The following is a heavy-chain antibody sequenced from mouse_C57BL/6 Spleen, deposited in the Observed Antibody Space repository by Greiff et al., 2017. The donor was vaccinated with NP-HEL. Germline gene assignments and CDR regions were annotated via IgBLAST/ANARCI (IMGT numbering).Heavy chain of an antibody. CDR2: IHPNSGST. Sequence: QVQLQQPGAELVKPGASVKLSCKASGYTFTSYWMHWVKQRPGQGLEWIGMIHPNSGSTNYNAKFKSKATLTVDKSSSTAYMQIIGLTSEDSAVYYCARYYGSSYDWYFDVWGTGTTVTVSS. CDR1: GYTFTSYW. J-gene: IGHJ1*03. CDR3: ARYYGSSYDWYFDV. D-gene: IGHD1-1*01. V-gene: IGHV1-64*01.